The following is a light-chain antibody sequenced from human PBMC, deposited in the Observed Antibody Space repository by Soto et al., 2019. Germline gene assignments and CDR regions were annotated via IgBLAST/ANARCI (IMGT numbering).Light chain of an antibody. CDR3: MPGTHWTQT. CDR2: KLS. CDR1: QNLLYSDGDTY. V-gene: IGKV2D-30*01. Sequence: DVVMTQPPLSLPVTLGQPASISSGSSQNLLYSDGDTYLSWFHLRPGQSPRRLIYKLSNWDSVVTERFSGSGSGTDFTLKITGVEADDVVLYDCMPGTHWTQTFGPGTKVEIK. J-gene: IGKJ1*01.